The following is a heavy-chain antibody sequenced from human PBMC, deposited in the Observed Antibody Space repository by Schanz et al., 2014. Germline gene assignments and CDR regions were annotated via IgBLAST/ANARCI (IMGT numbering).Heavy chain of an antibody. CDR1: TFTFSSYW. CDR3: AKDGRLPYYGTGSDFDY. Sequence: EVQLVESGGGLVQPGGSLRLSCAASTFTFSSYWMHWVRQAPGKGLVWVSRIDRDGSRTNYADSVKGRFTISRDNLKNTVYLQMNSLRAGDTAVYYCAKDGRLPYYGTGSDFDYWGQGTLVAVSA. J-gene: IGHJ4*02. D-gene: IGHD3-22*01. CDR2: IDRDGSRT. V-gene: IGHV3-74*01.